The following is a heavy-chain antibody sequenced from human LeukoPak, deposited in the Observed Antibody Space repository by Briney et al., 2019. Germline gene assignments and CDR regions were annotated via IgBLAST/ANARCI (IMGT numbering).Heavy chain of an antibody. CDR2: INHSGST. V-gene: IGHV4-34*01. J-gene: IGHJ6*03. Sequence: SETLSLTCAVYGGSFSGYYWSWIRQPPGKGLEWIGEINHSGSTNYNPSLKSRVTISVDTSKNQFSLKLSSVTAADTAVYYCARALGYQRYYYYYYMDVWGKGTTVTVSS. CDR1: GGSFSGYY. CDR3: ARALGYQRYYYYYYMDV. D-gene: IGHD2-2*01.